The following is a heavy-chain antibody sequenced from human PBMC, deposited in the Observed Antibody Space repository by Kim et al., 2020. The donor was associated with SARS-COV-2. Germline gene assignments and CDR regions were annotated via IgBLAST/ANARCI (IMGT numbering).Heavy chain of an antibody. CDR3: AKDPSGIAVAVTTFDY. Sequence: GGSLRLACAASGFTFSSYAMSWVRQAPGKGLEWVSAISGSGGSTYYADSVKGRFTISRDNSKNTLYLQMNRLRAEDTAVYYCAKDPSGIAVAVTTFDYWGHGTLVTVSS. CDR1: GFTFSSYA. CDR2: ISGSGGST. J-gene: IGHJ4*01. V-gene: IGHV3-23*01. D-gene: IGHD6-19*01.